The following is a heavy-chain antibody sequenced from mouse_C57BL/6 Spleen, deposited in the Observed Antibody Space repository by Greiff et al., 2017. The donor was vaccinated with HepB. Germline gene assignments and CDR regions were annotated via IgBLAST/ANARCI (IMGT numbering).Heavy chain of an antibody. J-gene: IGHJ2*01. D-gene: IGHD1-1*01. V-gene: IGHV1-55*01. CDR2: IYPGSGST. Sequence: VQLQQPGAELVKPGASVKMSCKASGYTFTSYWITWVKQRPGQGLEWIGDIYPGSGSTNYNEKFKSKATLTVDTSSSTAYMQLSSLTSEDSAVYYCASPYYGSSYHDYWGEGTTLTVSS. CDR3: ASPYYGSSYHDY. CDR1: GYTFTSYW.